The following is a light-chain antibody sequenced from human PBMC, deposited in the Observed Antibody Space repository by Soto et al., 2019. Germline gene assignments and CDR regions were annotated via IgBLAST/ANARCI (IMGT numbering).Light chain of an antibody. J-gene: IGKJ1*01. CDR3: QHYSHWPWT. V-gene: IGKV3-15*01. CDR1: QSVSSSY. CDR2: DAS. Sequence: EIVLTQSPGTLSLSPGERATLSCRASQSVSSSYLAWYQQKPGQAPRLLTYDASTRPTGIPARFSGSGSGTEFTLTISSVQSEDFAVYYCQHYSHWPWTFGQGTKVEIK.